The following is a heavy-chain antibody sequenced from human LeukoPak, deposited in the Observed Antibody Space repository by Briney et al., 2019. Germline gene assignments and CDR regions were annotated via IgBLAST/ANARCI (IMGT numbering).Heavy chain of an antibody. D-gene: IGHD6-19*01. CDR1: GGSFSGYY. Sequence: PSETLSLTCAVFGGSFSGYYWSWIRQPPGKGLECIGEIDHSGSTNYNPSMKSRVTMSVDTSKSQLSLKVTSVTAADTAVYYCARRRSSGWYYFDYWGQGTLVTVSS. CDR2: IDHSGST. V-gene: IGHV4-34*01. CDR3: ARRRSSGWYYFDY. J-gene: IGHJ4*02.